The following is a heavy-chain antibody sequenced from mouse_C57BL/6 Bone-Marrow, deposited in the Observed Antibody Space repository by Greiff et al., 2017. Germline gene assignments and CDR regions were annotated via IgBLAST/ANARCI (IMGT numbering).Heavy chain of an antibody. Sequence: EVKLMESGAELVRPGASVKLSCTASGFNIKDDYMHWVKQRPEQGLEWIGWIDPENGDTEYASKFQGKATITADTSSNTAYLPLSSLTSEDTAVYYCTTLYYYGSSSYYFDYWGQGTTLTVSS. CDR1: GFNIKDDY. CDR2: IDPENGDT. D-gene: IGHD1-1*01. J-gene: IGHJ2*01. CDR3: TTLYYYGSSSYYFDY. V-gene: IGHV14-4*01.